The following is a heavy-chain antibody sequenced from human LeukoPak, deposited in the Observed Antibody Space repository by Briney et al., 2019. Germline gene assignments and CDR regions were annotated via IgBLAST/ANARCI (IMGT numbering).Heavy chain of an antibody. Sequence: GGSLRLSCGASGFIFSDYYMSWIRQAPGKGLEWISYISSSGTPKYYADSVKGRFTISRDNAKKSLFLQMNSLRDEDTAVYYCVRDDGHHWFDFWGQGTLVTVSS. CDR3: VRDDGHHWFDF. D-gene: IGHD1-1*01. V-gene: IGHV3-11*01. CDR2: ISSSGTPK. CDR1: GFIFSDYY. J-gene: IGHJ4*02.